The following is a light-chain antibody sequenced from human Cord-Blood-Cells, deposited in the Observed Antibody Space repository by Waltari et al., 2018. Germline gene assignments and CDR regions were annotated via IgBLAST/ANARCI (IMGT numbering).Light chain of an antibody. CDR1: QSISSY. Sequence: DLQLTPPPASLSASVGDRVTITCRASQSISSYLNWYQQKPGKAPKLLIYAASSLQSGVPSRFSGSGSGTDFTLTISSLQPEDFATYYCQQSYSTPYTFGQGTKLEIK. CDR2: AAS. CDR3: QQSYSTPYT. J-gene: IGKJ2*01. V-gene: IGKV1-39*01.